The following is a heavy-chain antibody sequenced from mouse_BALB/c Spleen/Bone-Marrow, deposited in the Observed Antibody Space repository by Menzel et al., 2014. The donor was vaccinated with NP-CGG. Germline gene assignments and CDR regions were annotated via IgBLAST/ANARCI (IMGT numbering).Heavy chain of an antibody. CDR1: GFTSSDYY. Sequence: EVMLVESGGGLVKPGGSLKLSCAASGFTSSDYYMYWVRQTPEKRLEWVATISDGGSYTYYPDSVKGRFTISRDNAKNNLYLQMSSLKSEDTAMYYCARVVTTATLYWYFDVWGAGTTVTVSS. D-gene: IGHD1-2*01. CDR3: ARVVTTATLYWYFDV. J-gene: IGHJ1*01. CDR2: ISDGGSYT. V-gene: IGHV5-4*02.